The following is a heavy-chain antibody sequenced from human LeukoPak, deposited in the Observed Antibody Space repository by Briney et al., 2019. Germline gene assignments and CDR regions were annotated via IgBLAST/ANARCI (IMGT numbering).Heavy chain of an antibody. V-gene: IGHV3-23*01. D-gene: IGHD6-19*01. J-gene: IGHJ3*02. Sequence: GGSLRLSCAASGFTFSGFAMSWVRQAPGKGLEWVSGISGSGGSTYYADSVKGRFTISRDNSKNTLYLQTNSLRAEDTAVYYCAKGVPGSGWYSGFDAFDIWGQGTKVTVSS. CDR3: AKGVPGSGWYSGFDAFDI. CDR1: GFTFSGFA. CDR2: ISGSGGST.